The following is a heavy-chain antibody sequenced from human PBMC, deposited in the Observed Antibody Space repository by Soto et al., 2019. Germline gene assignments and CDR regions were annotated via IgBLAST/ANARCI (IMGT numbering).Heavy chain of an antibody. J-gene: IGHJ6*02. Sequence: SVKVSCKASGGTFSSYAISWVRQAPGQGLEWMGGIIPIFGTANYAQKFQGRVTITADKSTSTAYMELNSLRSQDTAVYFCARDDGSNYTYYDMEVWRPGTTVPV. D-gene: IGHD1-7*01. V-gene: IGHV1-69*06. CDR2: IIPIFGTA. CDR3: ARDDGSNYTYYDMEV. CDR1: GGTFSSYA.